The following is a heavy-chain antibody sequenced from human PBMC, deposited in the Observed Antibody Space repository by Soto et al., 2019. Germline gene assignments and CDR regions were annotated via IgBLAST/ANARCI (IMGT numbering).Heavy chain of an antibody. CDR2: IYHSGST. Sequence: QVQLQESGPGLVKPSGTLSLTCAVSGGSISSSNWWSWVRQPPGKGLEWIGEIYHSGSTNYNPSLKSRVTISVDKSKNQFSLKLSSVTATDTAVYYCARAAAYYDSSGHGPSFDYWGQGTLVTVSS. CDR1: GGSISSSNW. D-gene: IGHD3-22*01. J-gene: IGHJ4*02. V-gene: IGHV4-4*02. CDR3: ARAAAYYDSSGHGPSFDY.